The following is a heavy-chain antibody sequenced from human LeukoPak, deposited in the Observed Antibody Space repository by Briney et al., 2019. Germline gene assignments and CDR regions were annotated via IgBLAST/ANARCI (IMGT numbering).Heavy chain of an antibody. Sequence: ASVKVSCKASGYTFTSYGISWVRQAPGQGLEWMGWISAYNGNTNYAQKLQGRVTMTTATSPSTAYMELRGLRSDDTAVYYCARNIGSSGWFFDYWGQGTLVTVSS. D-gene: IGHD6-19*01. CDR2: ISAYNGNT. CDR3: ARNIGSSGWFFDY. CDR1: GYTFTSYG. J-gene: IGHJ4*02. V-gene: IGHV1-18*01.